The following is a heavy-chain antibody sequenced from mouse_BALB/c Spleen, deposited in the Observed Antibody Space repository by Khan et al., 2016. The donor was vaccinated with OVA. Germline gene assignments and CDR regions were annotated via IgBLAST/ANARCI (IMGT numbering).Heavy chain of an antibody. CDR1: GYIFPDYY. CDR2: ISPGSDDP. V-gene: IGHV1-77*01. Sequence: QVQLKQSGAELARPGASVKLSCKASGYIFPDYYINWVQQRTGQGLEWIGEISPGSDDPYYNEKFKGTATLTADKSSRTAYMQRSSLTSEDSAVYFCARRNYFGYTFAYWGQGTLVTVSA. CDR3: ARRNYFGYTFAY. J-gene: IGHJ3*01. D-gene: IGHD1-2*01.